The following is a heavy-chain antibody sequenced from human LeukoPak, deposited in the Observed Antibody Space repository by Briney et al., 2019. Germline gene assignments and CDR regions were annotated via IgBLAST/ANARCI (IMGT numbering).Heavy chain of an antibody. V-gene: IGHV1-18*01. D-gene: IGHD5-18*01. CDR1: GYTFTSYG. Sequence: ASVKVSCTASGYTFTSYGISWVRQAPGQGPEWMGWISAYNGNTNYAQKLQGRVTMTTDTSTSTAYMELRSLRSDDTAVYYCARMAVDTAMVHWYYFDYWGQGTLVTVSS. J-gene: IGHJ4*02. CDR2: ISAYNGNT. CDR3: ARMAVDTAMVHWYYFDY.